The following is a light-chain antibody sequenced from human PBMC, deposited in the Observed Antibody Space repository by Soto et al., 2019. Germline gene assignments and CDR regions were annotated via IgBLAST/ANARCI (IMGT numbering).Light chain of an antibody. CDR3: QQYNSYSWT. CDR1: QSISYW. Sequence: DISMTRPASTLSASVRVRVSITFRASQSISYWLAWYQQKPGKAPTLLIYDASTLESGVPSRFSGSGFGTDFTLTISTLQPEDFGTYYCQQYNSYSWTFGQGTKVDVK. CDR2: DAS. J-gene: IGKJ1*01. V-gene: IGKV1-5*01.